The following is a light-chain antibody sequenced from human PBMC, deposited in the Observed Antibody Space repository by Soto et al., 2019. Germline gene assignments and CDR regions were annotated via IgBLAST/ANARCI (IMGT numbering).Light chain of an antibody. CDR1: QSISSRS. V-gene: IGKV3-15*01. CDR3: QQYNNWPPIT. Sequence: ETVLTQSPGTLSLSPGERATLSCRASQSISSRSLAWYQQKPGQAPRLLIYGASTRATGVTARFSGSGSGTEFTLTISSLQSEDFAVYYCQQYNNWPPITFGQGTRLEIK. CDR2: GAS. J-gene: IGKJ5*01.